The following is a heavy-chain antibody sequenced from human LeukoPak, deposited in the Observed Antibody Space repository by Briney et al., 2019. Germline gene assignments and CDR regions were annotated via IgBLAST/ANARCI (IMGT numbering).Heavy chain of an antibody. CDR3: AREVHGDIDY. J-gene: IGHJ4*02. Sequence: SATLSLTCTVSGGSIISGSNYWSWIRPPAGKGLEWMGRIYTSGSTNYNPSLKSRVTISVDTSRNQFSLKLSSVTAADTAVYYCAREVHGDIDYWGQGTLVTVSS. CDR1: GGSIISGSNY. V-gene: IGHV4-61*02. CDR2: IYTSGST. D-gene: IGHD4-17*01.